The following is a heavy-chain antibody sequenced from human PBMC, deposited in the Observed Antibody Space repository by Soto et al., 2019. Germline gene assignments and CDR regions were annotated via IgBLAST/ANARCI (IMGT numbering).Heavy chain of an antibody. CDR2: IVVGSGNT. CDR3: AAGGKRVWEWLRAWRVPYYYRIDV. J-gene: IGHJ6*02. V-gene: IGHV1-58*01. CDR1: GFTFTSSA. D-gene: IGHD3-3*01. Sequence: SVTVSCKASGFTFTSSAVQWVRQARGQRLEWIGWIVVGSGNTNYAQKFQERITITRDMSTSTAYMELSSLRSEDTAVYYCAAGGKRVWEWLRAWRVPYYYRIDVWGQRTTVTVS.